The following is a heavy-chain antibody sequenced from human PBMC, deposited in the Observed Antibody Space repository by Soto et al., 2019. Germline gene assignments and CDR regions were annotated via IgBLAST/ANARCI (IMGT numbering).Heavy chain of an antibody. V-gene: IGHV1-24*01. Sequence: ASVKVSCKVSGYTLTELSMHWVRQAPGKGLEWMGGFDPGDGETIYTQKFQGRVTMTEDTATDTAYMELSSLRSQDTAVYYCATSDYVLGPFDICGQGSMVPVSS. D-gene: IGHD4-17*01. CDR1: GYTLTELS. J-gene: IGHJ3*02. CDR3: ATSDYVLGPFDI. CDR2: FDPGDGET.